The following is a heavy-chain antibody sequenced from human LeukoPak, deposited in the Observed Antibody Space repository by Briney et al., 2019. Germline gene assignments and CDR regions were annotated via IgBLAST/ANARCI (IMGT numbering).Heavy chain of an antibody. J-gene: IGHJ4*02. D-gene: IGHD3-22*01. CDR1: GFTFSSHW. CDR2: INQDGSEK. Sequence: GGSLRLSCAASGFTFSSHWMSWVRQAPGKGLEWVTNINQDGSEKYYVDSVKGRFTISRDNAKKSLYLQMNSLRAEDTAVYYCAKPVAQASDYYDSSGYSYYFDYWGQGTLVTVSS. CDR3: AKPVAQASDYYDSSGYSYYFDY. V-gene: IGHV3-7*03.